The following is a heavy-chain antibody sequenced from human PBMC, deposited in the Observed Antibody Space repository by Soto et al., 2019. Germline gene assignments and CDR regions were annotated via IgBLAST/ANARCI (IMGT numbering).Heavy chain of an antibody. CDR1: GGSISSGGYS. CDR2: IYHSGST. CDR3: ASSHAGAHITAAVH. Sequence: SETLSLTCAVSGGSISSGGYSWSWIRQPPGKGLEWIGYIYHSGSTYYNPSLKSRVTISVDRSKNQFSLRLSSVTAADTAVYYCASSHAGAHITAAVHWGQGTLVTAPQ. V-gene: IGHV4-30-2*01. D-gene: IGHD6-13*01. J-gene: IGHJ4*02.